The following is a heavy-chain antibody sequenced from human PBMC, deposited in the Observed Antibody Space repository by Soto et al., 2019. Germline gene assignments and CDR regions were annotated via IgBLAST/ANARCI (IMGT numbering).Heavy chain of an antibody. D-gene: IGHD1-7*01. CDR2: INHSGST. Sequence: PSETLSLTCAVYGGSFSGYYWSWIRQPPGKGLEWIGEINHSGSTNYNPSLKCRVTISVDTSKNQFSLKLSSVTAADTAVYYCARARAYNWNYVYYDGMDVWGQGTTVTVSS. CDR3: ARARAYNWNYVYYDGMDV. CDR1: GGSFSGYY. J-gene: IGHJ6*02. V-gene: IGHV4-34*01.